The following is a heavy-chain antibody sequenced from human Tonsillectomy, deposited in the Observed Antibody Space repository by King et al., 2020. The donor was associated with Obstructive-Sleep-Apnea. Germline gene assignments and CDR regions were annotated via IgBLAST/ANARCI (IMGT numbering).Heavy chain of an antibody. CDR3: ARDHPPDHDDGDYGTQNYGMDA. D-gene: IGHD4-17*01. CDR1: GYSISSGDY. V-gene: IGHV4-38-2*02. J-gene: IGHJ6*02. Sequence: QLQESGPGLVKPSETLSLTCSVSGYSISSGDYWGWIRQPPGKGLEGIGGVYHSGSSSYNQSLKSRVTILVDTSKNKFSLKLSSVTAADTAVYYCARDHPPDHDDGDYGTQNYGMDAWGQGTTVTVS. CDR2: VYHSGSS.